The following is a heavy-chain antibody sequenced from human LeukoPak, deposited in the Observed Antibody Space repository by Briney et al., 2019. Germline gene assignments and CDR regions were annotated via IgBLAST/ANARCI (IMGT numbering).Heavy chain of an antibody. D-gene: IGHD1-26*01. Sequence: GGSLRLSCAASGFTFSSYSMNWVRQAPGKGLEWVSSISSSSSYIYYADSVKGRFTISRDNAKNSLYLQMNSLRAEDTAVYYCARNRGIVGASFFDYRGQGTLVTVSS. CDR2: ISSSSSYI. V-gene: IGHV3-21*01. CDR1: GFTFSSYS. J-gene: IGHJ4*02. CDR3: ARNRGIVGASFFDY.